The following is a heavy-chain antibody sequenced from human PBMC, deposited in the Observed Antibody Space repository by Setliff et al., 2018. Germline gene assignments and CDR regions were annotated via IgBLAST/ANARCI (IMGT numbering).Heavy chain of an antibody. CDR1: GYTFTSYY. CDR3: ARLVRYCTRTSCQRTSGAEL. J-gene: IGHJ4*02. D-gene: IGHD2-2*01. V-gene: IGHV1-46*01. Sequence: ASVKVSCKASGYTFTSYYMYWVRQAPGQGLEWMGTINTGGGSASIVDQFQGRVTMTRDTSTSTVYMEVKSLTSDDTAIYYCARLVRYCTRTSCQRTSGAELWGQGTLVTVSS. CDR2: INTGGGSA.